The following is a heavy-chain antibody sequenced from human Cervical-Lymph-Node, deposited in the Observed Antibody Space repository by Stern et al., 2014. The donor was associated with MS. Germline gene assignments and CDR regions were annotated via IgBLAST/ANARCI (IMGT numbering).Heavy chain of an antibody. D-gene: IGHD1-26*01. CDR1: GGTFSSYA. CDR3: ARGELKEGLVRGMDV. V-gene: IGHV1-69*01. CDR2: LIPIFGTA. Sequence: QMQLVQSGAEVKKPGYSVKVSCKASGGTFSSYAISWVRQAPGQGLEWMGGLIPIFGTANSAQKFEGIVTITADESTSTAYMELSSLRSEDTAVYYCARGELKEGLVRGMDVWGQGTTVTVSS. J-gene: IGHJ6*02.